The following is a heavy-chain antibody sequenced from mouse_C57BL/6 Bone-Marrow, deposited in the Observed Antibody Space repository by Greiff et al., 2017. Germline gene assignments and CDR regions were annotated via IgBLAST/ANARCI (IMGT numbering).Heavy chain of an antibody. V-gene: IGHV1-55*01. CDR1: GYTFTSYW. CDR2: IYPGSGST. J-gene: IGHJ1*03. Sequence: QVQLQQSGAELVKPGASVKMSCKASGYTFTSYWITWVKQRPGQGLEWIGDIYPGSGSTNYNEKFKGKATLTVDTSSSTAYMQLSSLTSEDSAVYYCARAYYCNYWYLDDWGTGTTVTVSS. CDR3: ARAYYCNYWYLDD. D-gene: IGHD2-10*01.